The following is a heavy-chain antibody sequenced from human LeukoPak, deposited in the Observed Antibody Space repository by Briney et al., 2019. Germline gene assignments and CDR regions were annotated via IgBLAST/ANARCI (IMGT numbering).Heavy chain of an antibody. CDR2: IYYSGST. J-gene: IGHJ3*02. CDR1: GGSISSYY. CDR3: ARELRYFDWLPHGTDAFDI. D-gene: IGHD3-9*01. Sequence: SETLSLTCAVSGGSISSYYWSWVRQPPGKGLEWVWYIYYSGSTNYNPSLKRRLTISVDTSKKQFSLKLSSVTAADTAVYYCARELRYFDWLPHGTDAFDIWGQGTMVTVSS. V-gene: IGHV4-59*01.